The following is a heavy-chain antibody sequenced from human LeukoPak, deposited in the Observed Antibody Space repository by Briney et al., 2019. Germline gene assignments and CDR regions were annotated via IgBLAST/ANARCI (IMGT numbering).Heavy chain of an antibody. CDR3: ARLRQQRVLGMDV. CDR2: MYVSKGT. J-gene: IGHJ6*02. CDR1: GGSISSGVNY. Sequence: SETLSLTCTVSGGSISSGVNYWTWIRQPAGKGLEWIGRMYVSKGTVYNPSLKSRVTISVDTSKNQFSLKLSSVTAADTAVYYCARLRQQRVLGMDVWGQGTTVTVSS. V-gene: IGHV4-61*10. D-gene: IGHD3-16*01.